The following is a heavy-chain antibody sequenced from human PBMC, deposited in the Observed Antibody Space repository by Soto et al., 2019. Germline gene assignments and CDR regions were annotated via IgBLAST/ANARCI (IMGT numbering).Heavy chain of an antibody. CDR3: AKGQWLVFYFDY. D-gene: IGHD6-19*01. CDR2: ISGTGGSP. CDR1: GLTFSNYA. J-gene: IGHJ4*01. Sequence: GGSLRLSCAAPGLTFSNYAMSWVRQAPGKGLEWVSTISGTGGSPYYADFVKGRFTVSRDNSENTLYLQLNSLTVEDTAVYFCAKGQWLVFYFDYWGHGTLVTVSS. V-gene: IGHV3-23*01.